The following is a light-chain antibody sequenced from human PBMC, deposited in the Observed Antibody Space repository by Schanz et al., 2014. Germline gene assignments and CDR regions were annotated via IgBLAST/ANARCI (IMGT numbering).Light chain of an antibody. J-gene: IGLJ2*01. V-gene: IGLV2-8*01. CDR2: EVT. CDR3: CSYAGSYTLV. Sequence: QSALTQPPSASGSPGQSVTISCTGTSSDVGGYNYVSWYQQRPGKAPTLIIFEVTRRPSGVPDRFSGSKSGNTASLTVSGLQAEDEADYYCCSYAGSYTLVFGGGTKLTVL. CDR1: SSDVGGYNY.